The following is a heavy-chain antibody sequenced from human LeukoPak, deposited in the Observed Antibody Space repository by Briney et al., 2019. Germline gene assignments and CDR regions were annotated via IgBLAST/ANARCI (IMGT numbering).Heavy chain of an antibody. CDR3: ARIYSSGWYVDY. D-gene: IGHD6-19*01. J-gene: IGHJ4*02. CDR2: INPSGGST. V-gene: IGHV1-46*01. CDR1: GYTFTSYY. Sequence: ASVKVSCKASGYTFTSYYMHWVRRAPGQGLEWMGIINPSGGSTSYAQKFQGRVTMTRDTSTSTVYMELSSLRSEDTAVYYCARIYSSGWYVDYWGQGTLVTVSS.